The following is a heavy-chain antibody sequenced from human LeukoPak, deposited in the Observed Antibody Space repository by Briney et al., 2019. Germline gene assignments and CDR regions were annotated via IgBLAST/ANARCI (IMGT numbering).Heavy chain of an antibody. D-gene: IGHD2-15*01. V-gene: IGHV1-8*01. CDR2: MNPNSGNT. J-gene: IGHJ4*02. Sequence: ASVKVSCKASVYTCTSYDINWVRQATGQGLEWMGWMNPNSGNTGYAQKFQGRVTMTRNTAISSAYMELRSLRSEDTAVYYCASRKARYCSGGSCYYFDYWGQGTLVTVSS. CDR3: ASRKARYCSGGSCYYFDY. CDR1: VYTCTSYD.